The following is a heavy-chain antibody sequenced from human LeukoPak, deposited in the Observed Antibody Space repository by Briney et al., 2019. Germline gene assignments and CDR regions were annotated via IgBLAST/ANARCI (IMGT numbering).Heavy chain of an antibody. CDR1: GGSISSGSYY. CDR3: ARVRIAVAGFDY. J-gene: IGHJ4*02. Sequence: PSETLSLTCTVSGGSISSGSYYWSWIRQPPGKGLEWIGSIYYSGSTYYNPSLKSRVTISVDTSKNQFSLKLSSVTAADTAVYYCARVRIAVAGFDYWGQGTLVTVSS. V-gene: IGHV4-39*07. D-gene: IGHD6-19*01. CDR2: IYYSGST.